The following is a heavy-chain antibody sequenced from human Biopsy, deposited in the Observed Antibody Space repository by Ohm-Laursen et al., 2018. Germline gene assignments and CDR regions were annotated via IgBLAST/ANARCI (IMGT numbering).Heavy chain of an antibody. V-gene: IGHV4-59*01. J-gene: IGHJ2*01. D-gene: IGHD3-22*01. Sequence: GTLSLTCTVSGDSISTYYWSWIRQPPGKGLQWIGYIYYTGNTDYNHSLQSRVTISVDTSKNHFSLRLRSMTPADTAMYYCARDRGYYSDRTVPGYFDLWGRGTLVTVSS. CDR3: ARDRGYYSDRTVPGYFDL. CDR2: IYYTGNT. CDR1: GDSISTYY.